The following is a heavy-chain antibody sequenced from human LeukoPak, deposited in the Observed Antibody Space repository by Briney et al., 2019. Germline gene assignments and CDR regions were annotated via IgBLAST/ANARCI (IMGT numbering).Heavy chain of an antibody. Sequence: AGGSLRLSCAASGFTFSSYGMQWVRQAPGKGLEWVAVISYDGSNKYYADSVKGRFTISRDNSKNTLYLQMNSLRAEDTAVYYCAKDESNLRPLVFLPVSWGQGTLVTVSS. V-gene: IGHV3-30*18. CDR2: ISYDGSNK. CDR1: GFTFSSYG. D-gene: IGHD2-21*01. J-gene: IGHJ4*02. CDR3: AKDESNLRPLVFLPVS.